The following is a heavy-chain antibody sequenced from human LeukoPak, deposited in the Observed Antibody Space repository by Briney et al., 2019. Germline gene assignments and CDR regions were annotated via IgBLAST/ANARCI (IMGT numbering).Heavy chain of an antibody. Sequence: SQTLSLTCAISGDSVSSKNAAWNWIRQSPSRGLEWLGRTYYRSKWFNDYAFSVKSRITIKPDTSKNQFSLQLNSVTPEDTAVYYCARINGGNPDYWGQGTLVTVSS. J-gene: IGHJ4*02. V-gene: IGHV6-1*01. CDR2: TYYRSKWFN. D-gene: IGHD4-23*01. CDR3: ARINGGNPDY. CDR1: GDSVSSKNAA.